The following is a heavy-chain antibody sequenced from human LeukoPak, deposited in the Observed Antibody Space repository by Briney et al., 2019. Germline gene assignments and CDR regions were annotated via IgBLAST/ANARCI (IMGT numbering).Heavy chain of an antibody. Sequence: GGSLRLSCAASGFTFSSYAMHWVRQAPGKGLEWVAVISYDGSNKYYADSVKGRFTISRDNSKNTLYLQMNSLRAEDTAVYYCAGDYWGQGTLVTVSS. CDR2: ISYDGSNK. J-gene: IGHJ4*02. CDR3: AGDY. V-gene: IGHV3-30*04. CDR1: GFTFSSYA.